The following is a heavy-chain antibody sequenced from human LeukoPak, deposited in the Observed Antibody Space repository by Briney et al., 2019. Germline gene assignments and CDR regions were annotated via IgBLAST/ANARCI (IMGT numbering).Heavy chain of an antibody. CDR2: IYYSGST. D-gene: IGHD4-23*01. CDR3: TRESGMTMVVTDAFDI. V-gene: IGHV4-59*01. CDR1: GGSISSYY. Sequence: SETLSLTCTVSGGSISSYYWSWIRQPPGKGLEWIGYIYYSGSTNYNPSLKSRVTISVDTSKNQFSLKLSSVTAADTAVYYCTRESGMTMVVTDAFDIWGQGTMVTVSS. J-gene: IGHJ3*02.